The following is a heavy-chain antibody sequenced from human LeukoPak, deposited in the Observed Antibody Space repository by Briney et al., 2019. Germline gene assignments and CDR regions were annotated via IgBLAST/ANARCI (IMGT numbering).Heavy chain of an antibody. CDR2: ISYSGGT. Sequence: PSETLSLTCTVSGGSISSFYWSWLRRPPGKGLEWIGYISYSGGTNYNPSLKSRVTISVDTSKNQFSLKLSSVTAADTAVYFCARGAGWYAYWGQGTLVTVSS. CDR3: ARGAGWYAY. CDR1: GGSISSFY. D-gene: IGHD6-19*01. J-gene: IGHJ4*02. V-gene: IGHV4-59*01.